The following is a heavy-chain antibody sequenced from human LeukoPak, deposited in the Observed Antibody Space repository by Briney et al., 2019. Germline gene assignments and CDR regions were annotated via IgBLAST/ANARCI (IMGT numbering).Heavy chain of an antibody. J-gene: IGHJ4*02. CDR2: IWYDGSNK. V-gene: IGHV3-33*01. CDR3: ARSRHYYGSGTISTLDY. Sequence: QPGRSLRLSCAASGFTFSSYGMHWVRQAPGKGLEWVAVIWYDGSNKYYADSVKGRFTISRDNSKNTLYLQMNSLRAEDTAVYYCARSRHYYGSGTISTLDYWGQGTLVTVSS. D-gene: IGHD3-10*01. CDR1: GFTFSSYG.